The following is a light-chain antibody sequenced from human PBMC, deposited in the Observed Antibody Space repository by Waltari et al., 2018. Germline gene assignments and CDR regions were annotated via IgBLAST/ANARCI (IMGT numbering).Light chain of an antibody. Sequence: QSALTQPASVSGSPGQSITISCTGTSSDIGTYNYVSWYQQHPGKAPKLMIYAVSSPPSGVSNRFSASKTGDTASLSISGLQAEDEADYYCSSYTSTDTWVFGGGTKLTVL. CDR2: AVS. V-gene: IGLV2-14*03. J-gene: IGLJ3*02. CDR1: SSDIGTYNY. CDR3: SSYTSTDTWV.